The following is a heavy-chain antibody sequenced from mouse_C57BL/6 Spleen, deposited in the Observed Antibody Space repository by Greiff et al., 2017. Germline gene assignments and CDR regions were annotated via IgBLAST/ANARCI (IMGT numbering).Heavy chain of an antibody. J-gene: IGHJ3*01. CDR3: ARGDGNSWFAY. Sequence: QVQLQHPGAELVKPGASVKLSCKASGYTFTSYWMHWVKQRPGRGLEWIGRIDPNSGGTKYNEKFKGKATFTADTSSNTAYMQLSSLTTEDSAIYYCARGDGNSWFAYWGQGTLVTVSA. CDR2: IDPNSGGT. CDR1: GYTFTSYW. V-gene: IGHV1-62-3*01. D-gene: IGHD2-1*01.